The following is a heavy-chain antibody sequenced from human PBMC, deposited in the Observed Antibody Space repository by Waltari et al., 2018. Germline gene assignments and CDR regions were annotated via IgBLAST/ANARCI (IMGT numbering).Heavy chain of an antibody. J-gene: IGHJ3*02. D-gene: IGHD2-15*01. CDR3: AREGASDYCSGGSCYLDAFDI. CDR2: INAGNGNT. V-gene: IGHV1-3*03. Sequence: QVQLVQSGAEVKKPGASVKVSCKASGYTFTSYAMHWVRQAPGQRLEWMGWINAGNGNTKYSQEFQGRVTITRDKSASTDYMERSSLRSEDMAVYYCAREGASDYCSGGSCYLDAFDIWGQGTMVTVSS. CDR1: GYTFTSYA.